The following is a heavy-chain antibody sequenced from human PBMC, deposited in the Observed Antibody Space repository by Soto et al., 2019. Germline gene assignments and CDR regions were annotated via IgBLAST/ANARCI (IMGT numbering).Heavy chain of an antibody. CDR3: AKVSTTHTFGPLDP. CDR1: GFIFDDYG. J-gene: IGHJ5*02. CDR2: ISWNSGSI. D-gene: IGHD1-1*01. Sequence: GGSLRLSCAASGFIFDDYGMHWVRQAPGKGLEWVSGISWNSGSIGYADSVKGRFIISRDNAKNSVYLQMNNLRPEDTAFYFCAKVSTTHTFGPLDPWGQGTLVTVSS. V-gene: IGHV3-9*01.